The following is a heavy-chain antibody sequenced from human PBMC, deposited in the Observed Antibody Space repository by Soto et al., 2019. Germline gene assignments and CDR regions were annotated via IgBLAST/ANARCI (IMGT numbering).Heavy chain of an antibody. CDR2: INRSGGT. J-gene: IGHJ4*02. CDR1: DGSFSPSF. Sequence: SETLSLTCGAYDGSFSPSFCSWIRQPPGKGLEWIGEINRSGGTIYNPSLKSRVTISVDTSKNQFSLKLNSMTAADTAVYYCARHNYGSGSTYFDYWGQGTLVTVSS. CDR3: ARHNYGSGSTYFDY. D-gene: IGHD3-10*01. V-gene: IGHV4-34*01.